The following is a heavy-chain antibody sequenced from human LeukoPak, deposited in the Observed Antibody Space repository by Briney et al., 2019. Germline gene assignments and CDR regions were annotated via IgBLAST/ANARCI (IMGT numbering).Heavy chain of an antibody. D-gene: IGHD2-2*02. CDR2: IKQDGSEK. V-gene: IGHV3-7*01. J-gene: IGHJ1*01. CDR3: AREVYCSSTSCYTGYFQH. CDR1: GFTFSSYW. Sequence: PGRSLRLSCAASGFTFSSYWMSWVRQAPGKGLEWVANIKQDGSEKYYVDSVKGRFTISRDNAKNSLYLQMNSLRAEDTAVYYCAREVYCSSTSCYTGYFQHWGQGTLVTVSS.